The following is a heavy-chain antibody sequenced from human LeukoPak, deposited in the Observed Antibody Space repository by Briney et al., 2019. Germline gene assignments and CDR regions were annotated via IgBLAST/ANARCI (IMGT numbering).Heavy chain of an antibody. CDR2: ISGGYNGDS. D-gene: IGHD2-15*01. Sequence: ASVKVSCKTSGYNFRHYGISWVQQAPGQGLEWMAWISGGYNGDSNYALKLRGRLTMTTDTSTSTAYMELRSLRSDDTAVYYCARDEKKYCSGGSCPAYFDYWGQGTLVTVSS. CDR3: ARDEKKYCSGGSCPAYFDY. CDR1: GYNFRHYG. J-gene: IGHJ4*02. V-gene: IGHV1-18*01.